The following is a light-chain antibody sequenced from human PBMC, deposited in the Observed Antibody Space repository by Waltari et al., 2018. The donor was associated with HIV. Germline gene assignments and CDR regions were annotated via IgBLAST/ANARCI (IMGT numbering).Light chain of an antibody. J-gene: IGLJ3*02. CDR3: QSYDNNLSGLWV. V-gene: IGLV1-40*01. Sequence: SVLTQPPSVSGAPGQWVTISCTGNNSNIGAGYDVHWYRQVQGSAPELVVYGDSIRPSGFPDRFSGSKSGVSASLDISGLQTEDEADYYCQSYDNNLSGLWVFGGGTKLTVL. CDR1: NSNIGAGYD. CDR2: GDS.